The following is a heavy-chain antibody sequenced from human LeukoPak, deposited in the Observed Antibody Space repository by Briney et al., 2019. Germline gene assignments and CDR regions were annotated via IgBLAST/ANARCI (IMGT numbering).Heavy chain of an antibody. CDR3: AVSSIAALSSDY. Sequence: ASVKVSCKASGYTFTSYGISWVRQAPGQGLEWMGWISAYNGNTNYAQKLQGRVTMTTDTSTSTAYMELRSLRSDDTAVYYCAVSSIAALSSDYWGQGTLVTVSS. J-gene: IGHJ4*02. CDR1: GYTFTSYG. V-gene: IGHV1-18*01. CDR2: ISAYNGNT. D-gene: IGHD6-6*01.